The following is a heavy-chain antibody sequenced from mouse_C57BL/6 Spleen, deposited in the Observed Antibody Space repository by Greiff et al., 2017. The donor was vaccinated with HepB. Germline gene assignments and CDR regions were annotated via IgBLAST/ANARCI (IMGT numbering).Heavy chain of an antibody. J-gene: IGHJ2*01. Sequence: EVKLQESGAELVRPGASVKLSCTASGFNIKDYYMHWVKQRPEQGLEWIGRIDPEDGDTEYAPKFQGKATMTADTSSNTAYLQLSSLTSEDTAVYYCTTPLWNGDYFDCWGQGTTLTVSS. CDR1: GFNIKDYY. D-gene: IGHD1-1*02. V-gene: IGHV14-1*01. CDR2: IDPEDGDT. CDR3: TTPLWNGDYFDC.